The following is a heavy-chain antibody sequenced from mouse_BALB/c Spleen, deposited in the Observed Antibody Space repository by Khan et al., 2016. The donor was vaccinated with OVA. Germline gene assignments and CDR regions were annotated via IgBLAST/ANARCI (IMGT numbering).Heavy chain of an antibody. V-gene: IGHV5-9-3*01. J-gene: IGHJ2*01. CDR3: ARSLVDY. CDR2: ISSGGHYT. CDR1: GFTFSSFA. Sequence: VQLQESGGGVVKPGGSLKLSCSASGFTFSSFAMSWVRQTPEKRLEWVATISSGGHYTFYPDSVKGRFTISRDNARNTLYLQMSSLRSEATAMYYCARSLVDY.